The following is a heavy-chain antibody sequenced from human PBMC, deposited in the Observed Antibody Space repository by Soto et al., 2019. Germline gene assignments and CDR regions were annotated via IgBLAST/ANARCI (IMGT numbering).Heavy chain of an antibody. D-gene: IGHD3-22*01. CDR2: MNPNSGNT. J-gene: IGHJ6*02. Sequence: QVQLVQSGAEVKKPGASVKVSCKASGYTITSYDINWVRQATGQGLEWMGWMNPNSGNTGYAQKFQGRVTMTRNTSISKAYMELSSLRSEDTAVYYCPRGRNYYDTSGYEGMDVWGQGTTVTVSS. CDR1: GYTITSYD. V-gene: IGHV1-8*01. CDR3: PRGRNYYDTSGYEGMDV.